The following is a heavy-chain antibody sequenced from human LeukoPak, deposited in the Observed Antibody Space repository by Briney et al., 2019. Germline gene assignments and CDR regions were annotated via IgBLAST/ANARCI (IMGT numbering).Heavy chain of an antibody. CDR3: ARDIYDFWSGYCDY. Sequence: GGSLRLSCAASEFTVSSNYMSWVRQAPGKGLEWVANIKQDGSEKYYVDSVKGRFTISRDNARNSLYLQMNSLRAEDTAVYYCARDIYDFWSGYCDYWGQGTLVTVSS. V-gene: IGHV3-7*01. D-gene: IGHD3-3*01. J-gene: IGHJ4*02. CDR1: EFTVSSNY. CDR2: IKQDGSEK.